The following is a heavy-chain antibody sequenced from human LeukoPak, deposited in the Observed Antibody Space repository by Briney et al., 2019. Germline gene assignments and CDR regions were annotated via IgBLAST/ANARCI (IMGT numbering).Heavy chain of an antibody. V-gene: IGHV1-2*02. D-gene: IGHD2-15*01. J-gene: IGHJ6*03. CDR2: INPNSGGT. CDR1: GYTFTGYY. CDR3: ARPRDGYCSGGSCYRIDYYYYMDV. Sequence: ASVKVSCKASGYTFTGYYMHWVRQAPGQGLEWVGWINPNSGGTNYAQKFQGRVTMTRDTSISTAYMELSRLRSDDTAVYYCARPRDGYCSGGSCYRIDYYYYMDVWGKGTTVTVSS.